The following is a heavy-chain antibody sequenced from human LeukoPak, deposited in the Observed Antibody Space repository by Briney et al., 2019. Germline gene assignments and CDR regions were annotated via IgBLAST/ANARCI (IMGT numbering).Heavy chain of an antibody. D-gene: IGHD6-13*01. V-gene: IGHV3-74*01. CDR3: ARGSSSWRNGMDV. CDR2: LNSDGKST. J-gene: IGHJ6*02. CDR1: GFTFSNYW. Sequence: GGSLRLSCAASGFTFSNYWMHWVRQVLGKGLVWVSRLNSDGKSTSYADSVRGRFTISRDNAKNTLYLQMNSLRAEDTAVYYCARGSSSWRNGMDVWGQGTTVTVSS.